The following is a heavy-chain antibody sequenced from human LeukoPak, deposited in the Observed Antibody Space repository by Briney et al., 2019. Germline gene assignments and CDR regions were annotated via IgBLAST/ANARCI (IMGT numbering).Heavy chain of an antibody. Sequence: PGGSLRLSCAASGFTFTNYTMNWVRQAPGKAMEWVSSITSSGTYIFYADSVKGRFTISRDNAKNSLYLQMDSLGPEDTAVYYCARDPYRGNYGNDYYYYMDVWGKGTTVTISS. CDR3: ARDPYRGNYGNDYYYYMDV. V-gene: IGHV3-21*01. CDR1: GFTFTNYT. CDR2: ITSSGTYI. D-gene: IGHD1-26*01. J-gene: IGHJ6*03.